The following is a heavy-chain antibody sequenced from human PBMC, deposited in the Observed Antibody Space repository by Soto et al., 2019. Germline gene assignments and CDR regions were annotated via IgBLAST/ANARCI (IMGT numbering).Heavy chain of an antibody. J-gene: IGHJ4*02. CDR3: AHRPSYCSGGSCYSGFDY. Sequence: QITLKESGPTLVKPTQTLTLTCTFSGFSLSTSGVGVGWIRQPPGKALEWLALIYWDDDKRYSPSLKSRLTFTKDTSKNQVVLTMTNMDPVDTATYYCAHRPSYCSGGSCYSGFDYWGPGTLVTVSS. V-gene: IGHV2-5*02. D-gene: IGHD2-15*01. CDR1: GFSLSTSGVG. CDR2: IYWDDDK.